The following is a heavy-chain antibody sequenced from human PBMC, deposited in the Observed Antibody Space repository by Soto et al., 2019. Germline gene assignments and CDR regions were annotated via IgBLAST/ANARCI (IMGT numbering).Heavy chain of an antibody. J-gene: IGHJ4*02. CDR1: GYTFTSYA. V-gene: IGHV1-3*01. CDR2: INAGNGNT. CDR3: AKDATSSSGWYAVPVFDY. D-gene: IGHD6-19*01. Sequence: EASVKVSCKASGYTFTSYAMHWVRQAPGQRLEWMGWINAGNGNTKYSQKFQGRVTITRDTSASTAYMELNSLRAEDTAVYYCAKDATSSSGWYAVPVFDYWGQGTLVTVSS.